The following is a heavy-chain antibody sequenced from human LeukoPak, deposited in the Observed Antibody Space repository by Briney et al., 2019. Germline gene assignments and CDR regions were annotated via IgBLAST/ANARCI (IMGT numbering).Heavy chain of an antibody. CDR2: IYHSGST. CDR1: GYSISSGYY. D-gene: IGHD3-3*01. J-gene: IGHJ4*02. V-gene: IGHV4-38-2*01. CDR3: ARLYYDFWSGYSYFDY. Sequence: SETLSLTCAVSGYSISSGYYWGWIRQPPGKGLEWIGSIYHSGSTYYNPSLKSRVTISVDTSKNQFSLKLSSVTTADTAVYYCARLYYDFWSGYSYFDYWGQGTLVTVSS.